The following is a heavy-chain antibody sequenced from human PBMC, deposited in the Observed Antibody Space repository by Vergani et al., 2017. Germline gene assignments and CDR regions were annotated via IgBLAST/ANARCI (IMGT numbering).Heavy chain of an antibody. Sequence: QVQLVQSGAEVKKPGSSVKVSCKASGGTFSSYAISWVRQAPGQGLEWMGGIIPIFGIANYAQKFQGRVTITADKSTSTAYMELSSLRSEDTAVFYCANLNYYDSSGYPLYYGMDVWGQGTTVTVSS. CDR1: GGTFSSYA. J-gene: IGHJ6*02. CDR2: IIPIFGIA. D-gene: IGHD3-22*01. V-gene: IGHV1-69*17. CDR3: ANLNYYDSSGYPLYYGMDV.